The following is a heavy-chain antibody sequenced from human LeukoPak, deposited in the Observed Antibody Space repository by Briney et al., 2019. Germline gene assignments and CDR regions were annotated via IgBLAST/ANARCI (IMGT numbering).Heavy chain of an antibody. J-gene: IGHJ4*02. D-gene: IGHD3-22*01. V-gene: IGHV1-2*02. CDR2: INPNSGGT. Sequence: ASVKVSCKASVYTFTDYYINWVRQAPGQGLEWIGWINPNSGGTNYAQKFQGRVTMTRDTSITTAYMELSRLRSDDTALYYCARVDYYDFHFDYWGQGTLVTVSS. CDR1: VYTFTDYY. CDR3: ARVDYYDFHFDY.